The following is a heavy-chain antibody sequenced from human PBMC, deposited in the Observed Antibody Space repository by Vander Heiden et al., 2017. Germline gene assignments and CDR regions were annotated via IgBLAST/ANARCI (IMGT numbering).Heavy chain of an antibody. CDR3: ARGEYAFDI. J-gene: IGHJ3*02. CDR2: INHSGST. CDR1: GGSFSGYY. V-gene: IGHV4-34*01. Sequence: QVQLQQRAAGLSTPPQTLSLTCAVYGGSFSGYYWSWLRQPPGNGLEWIGEINHSGSTNYNPSLKSRVTISVDTSKNQFSLKLSSVTAADTAVYYCARGEYAFDIWGQGTMVTVSS.